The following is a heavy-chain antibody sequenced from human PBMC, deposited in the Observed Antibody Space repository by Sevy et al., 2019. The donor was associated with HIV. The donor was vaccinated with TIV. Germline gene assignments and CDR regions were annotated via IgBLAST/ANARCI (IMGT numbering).Heavy chain of an antibody. CDR2: IKQDGSEK. Sequence: GGSLRLSCAASGFTFSSYWMSWVRQAPGKGLEWVANIKQDGSEKYYVDSVKGRFTISRDNAKNSLYLQMNSLRAEDTAGEYGARGGNIQLWFYYYYYYGMDVWGQGTTVTVSS. CDR1: GFTFSSYW. CDR3: ARGGNIQLWFYYYYYYGMDV. V-gene: IGHV3-7*01. D-gene: IGHD5-18*01. J-gene: IGHJ6*02.